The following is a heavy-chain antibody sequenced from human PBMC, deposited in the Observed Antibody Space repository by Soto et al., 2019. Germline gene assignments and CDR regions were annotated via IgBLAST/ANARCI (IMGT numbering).Heavy chain of an antibody. Sequence: SVKVSCKASGGTFSSYAISWVRQAPGQGLEWMGGIIPIFGTANYAQKFQGRVTITADESTSTAYMELSSLRSEDTAVYYCASPPEKASSWYFYWGQGALVTVSS. V-gene: IGHV1-69*13. CDR2: IIPIFGTA. J-gene: IGHJ4*02. CDR3: ASPPEKASSWYFY. CDR1: GGTFSSYA. D-gene: IGHD6-13*01.